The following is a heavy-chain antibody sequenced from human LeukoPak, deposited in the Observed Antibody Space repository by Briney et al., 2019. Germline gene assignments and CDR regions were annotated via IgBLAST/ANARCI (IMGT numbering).Heavy chain of an antibody. J-gene: IGHJ2*01. V-gene: IGHV4-4*07. CDR3: ARVTVVIVNWYFDL. CDR2: IYTSGST. Sequence: SETLSLTCTVSGGSISSYYWSWIRQPAGKGLEWIGRIYTSGSTNYNPSLKSRVTMSVDTSKNQFSLKLSSVTAADTVVYYCARVTVVIVNWYFDLWGRGTLVTVSS. CDR1: GGSISSYY. D-gene: IGHD2-21*01.